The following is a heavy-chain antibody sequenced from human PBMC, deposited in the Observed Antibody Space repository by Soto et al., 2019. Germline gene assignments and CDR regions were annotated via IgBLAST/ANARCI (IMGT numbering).Heavy chain of an antibody. Sequence: QVQLVESGGGVVPPGRSLRLSCAASGFTFSSYAMHWVRQAPGKGLEWVAVISYDGSNKYYADSVKGRFTISRDNSKNTLYLQMNSLRAEDTAVYYCARDGDPPFDYWGQGTLVTVSS. V-gene: IGHV3-30-3*01. D-gene: IGHD7-27*01. J-gene: IGHJ4*02. CDR3: ARDGDPPFDY. CDR1: GFTFSSYA. CDR2: ISYDGSNK.